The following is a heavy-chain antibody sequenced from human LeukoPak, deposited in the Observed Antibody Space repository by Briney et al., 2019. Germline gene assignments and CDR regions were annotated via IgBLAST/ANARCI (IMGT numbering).Heavy chain of an antibody. CDR3: AIGYSYGSFDY. Sequence: SVKVSCKASGGTFSSYAISWVRQAPGQGLEWMGRIIPILGIANYAQKFQGRVTITADKSTSTAYMELSSLRSEDTAVYYCAIGYSYGSFDYWGQGTLVTVSS. D-gene: IGHD5-18*01. CDR2: IIPILGIA. V-gene: IGHV1-69*04. J-gene: IGHJ4*02. CDR1: GGTFSSYA.